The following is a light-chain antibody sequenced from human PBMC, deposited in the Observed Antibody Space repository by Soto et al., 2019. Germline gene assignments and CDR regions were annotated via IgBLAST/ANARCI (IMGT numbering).Light chain of an antibody. J-gene: IGKJ4*01. CDR1: QSVSSK. CDR2: GAS. CDR3: QQYNDWPPA. V-gene: IGKV3-15*01. Sequence: EIVMTQSPATLYLSPGERATLSCRASQSVSSKLVWYQQKPGQAPRFLIYGASTRATGIPARFRGSGSGTEFTLTIDSLQSEDFAVYYCQQYNDWPPAFGGGTKVDIK.